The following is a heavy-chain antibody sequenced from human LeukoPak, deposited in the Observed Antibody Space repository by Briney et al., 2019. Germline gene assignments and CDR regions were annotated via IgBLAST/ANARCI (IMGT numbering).Heavy chain of an antibody. CDR3: AGDTPPGGDYYFDY. Sequence: PGGPLRLSCAASGFSFSTYGMHWVRQAPGKGLEWVALIWNAGTNTYYADSVKGRFTISRDNSKNTLYLQMNSLRAEDTAVYYCAGDTPPGGDYYFDYWDQGTLVIVSS. D-gene: IGHD3-16*01. J-gene: IGHJ4*02. V-gene: IGHV3-33*01. CDR1: GFSFSTYG. CDR2: IWNAGTNT.